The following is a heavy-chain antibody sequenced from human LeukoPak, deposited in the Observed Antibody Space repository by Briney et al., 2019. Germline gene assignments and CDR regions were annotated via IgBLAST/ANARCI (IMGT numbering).Heavy chain of an antibody. D-gene: IGHD2-2*01. J-gene: IGHJ4*02. V-gene: IGHV1-69*13. CDR1: GGTFSSYA. CDR2: IIPIFGTA. Sequence: GASVKVSCKASGGTFSSYAISWVRQAPGRGLEWMGGIIPIFGTANYAQKFQGRVTITADESTSTAYMELSSLRSEDTAVYYCARPLGYCSSTSCYGYFDYWGQGTLVTVSS. CDR3: ARPLGYCSSTSCYGYFDY.